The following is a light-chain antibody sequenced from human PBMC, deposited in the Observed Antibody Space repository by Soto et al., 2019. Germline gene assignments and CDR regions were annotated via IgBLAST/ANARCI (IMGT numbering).Light chain of an antibody. Sequence: EIVLTQSPVTQALSPGESAVLSCRASQTVSSSLAWYQHKPGQAPRLFIYDASKRAPGIPARFTGSGSGTHFTLTISSLEPEDIAVYYCQVRDVWPSFGQGTKVEIK. V-gene: IGKV3-11*01. CDR3: QVRDVWPS. CDR2: DAS. CDR1: QTVSSS. J-gene: IGKJ1*01.